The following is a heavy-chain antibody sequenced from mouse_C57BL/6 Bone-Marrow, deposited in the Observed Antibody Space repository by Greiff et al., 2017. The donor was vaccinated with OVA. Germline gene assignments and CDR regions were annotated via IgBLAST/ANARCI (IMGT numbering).Heavy chain of an antibody. V-gene: IGHV3-6*01. J-gene: IGHJ2*01. CDR1: GYSITSGYY. D-gene: IGHD3-3*01. CDR2: ISYDGSN. Sequence: VQLKESGPGLVKPSQSLSLTCSVTGYSITSGYYWNWIRQFPGNKLEWMGYISYDGSNNYNPSLKNRISITRDTSKNQFFLKLNSVTTEDTATYYCARRGTCYFDYWGQGTTLTVSS. CDR3: ARRGTCYFDY.